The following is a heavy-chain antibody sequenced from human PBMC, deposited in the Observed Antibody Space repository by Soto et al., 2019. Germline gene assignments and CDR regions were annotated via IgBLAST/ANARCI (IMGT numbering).Heavy chain of an antibody. J-gene: IGHJ3*02. CDR1: GFTFNSYG. Sequence: QVQLVESGGGVVQPGRSLRLSCAASGFTFNSYGMHWVRQAPGKGLEWVTVIWYDGSKKYYVDSVKGRFTISRDNAKNTLYLQMNSLRAEDTAVYYCARGDGANSGAFDIWGQGTMVTVSS. D-gene: IGHD4-17*01. CDR2: IWYDGSKK. CDR3: ARGDGANSGAFDI. V-gene: IGHV3-33*01.